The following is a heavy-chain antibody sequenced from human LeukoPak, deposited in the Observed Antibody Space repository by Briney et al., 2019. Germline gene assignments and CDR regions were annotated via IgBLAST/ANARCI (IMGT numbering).Heavy chain of an antibody. D-gene: IGHD3-10*01. CDR1: GGSISSSSYY. CDR2: IYYSGST. V-gene: IGHV4-39*07. Sequence: SETLSLTCTVSGGSISSSSYYWGWIRQPPGKGLEWIGSIYYSGSTYYNPSLKSRVTISVDTSKNRFSLKLSSVTAADTAVYYCASNYGPGRDYWGQGTLVTVSS. J-gene: IGHJ4*02. CDR3: ASNYGPGRDY.